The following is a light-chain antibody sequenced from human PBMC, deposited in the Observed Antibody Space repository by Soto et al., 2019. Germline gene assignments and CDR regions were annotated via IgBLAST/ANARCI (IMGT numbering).Light chain of an antibody. Sequence: EIVLTQSPGTLSLSPGERATLSCRXSQSVSSSYLAWYQQKPGQAPRLLIYGASSRATGIPDRFSGSGSGTDFTLTISRLEPEDFAVYYCQQYGSSPKTFGQGTKVDIK. CDR1: QSVSSSY. V-gene: IGKV3-20*01. J-gene: IGKJ1*01. CDR3: QQYGSSPKT. CDR2: GAS.